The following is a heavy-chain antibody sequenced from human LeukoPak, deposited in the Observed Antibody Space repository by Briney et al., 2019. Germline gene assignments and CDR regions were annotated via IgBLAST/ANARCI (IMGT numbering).Heavy chain of an antibody. J-gene: IGHJ4*02. Sequence: PGRSLRLSCAASGFTVSSNYMSWVRQAPGKGLEWVSVIYSGGSTYYADSVKGRFTISRDNSKNTLYLQMNSLRAEDTAVYYCARESGSYYVRWFDYWGQGTLVTVSS. CDR1: GFTVSSNY. CDR2: IYSGGST. V-gene: IGHV3-53*01. CDR3: ARESGSYYVRWFDY. D-gene: IGHD1-26*01.